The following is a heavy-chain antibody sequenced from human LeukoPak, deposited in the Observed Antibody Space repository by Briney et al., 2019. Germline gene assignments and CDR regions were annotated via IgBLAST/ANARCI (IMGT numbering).Heavy chain of an antibody. Sequence: SQTLSLTCAISGDSVSSNTAAWNWIRQSPWRGLEWLGRTYYRSKWNNDYAASVESRITINPDTSKNQFSLQLNSVTPEDSAVYYCARISWQDTPYWGPGTLVTVSS. CDR2: TYYRSKWNN. D-gene: IGHD2-15*01. CDR3: ARISWQDTPY. V-gene: IGHV6-1*01. J-gene: IGHJ4*02. CDR1: GDSVSSNTAA.